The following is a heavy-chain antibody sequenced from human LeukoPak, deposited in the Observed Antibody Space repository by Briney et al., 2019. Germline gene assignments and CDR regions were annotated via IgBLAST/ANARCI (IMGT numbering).Heavy chain of an antibody. J-gene: IGHJ5*02. CDR1: GGSISSGGYY. CDR2: IYYSGST. D-gene: IGHD2-2*01. CDR3: ARVLVVVPGNNWFDP. Sequence: PSETLFLTCTVSGGSISSGGYYWSWIRQHPGKGLEWIGYIYYSGSTYYNPSLKSRVTISVDTSKNQFSLKLSSVTAADTAVYYCARVLVVVPGNNWFDPWGQGTLVTVSS. V-gene: IGHV4-31*03.